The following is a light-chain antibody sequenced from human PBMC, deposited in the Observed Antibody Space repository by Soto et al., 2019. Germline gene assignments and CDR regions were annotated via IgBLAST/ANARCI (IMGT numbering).Light chain of an antibody. Sequence: ELVLTHSPATLSLSLGERAILSCRASQSVSSSLAWYQQKPGQAPRLLIYDASNRATGIPARFSGSGSGTDFTLTISSLEPEDFAVYYCQQRSNWPWTFGQGTKV. CDR2: DAS. CDR3: QQRSNWPWT. J-gene: IGKJ1*01. V-gene: IGKV3-11*01. CDR1: QSVSSS.